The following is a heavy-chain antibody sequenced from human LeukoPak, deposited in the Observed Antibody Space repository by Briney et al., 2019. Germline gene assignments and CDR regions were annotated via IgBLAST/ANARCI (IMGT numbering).Heavy chain of an antibody. CDR2: IIPIFGTA. CDR3: ARLSSRDGYNYPIDY. D-gene: IGHD5-24*01. Sequence: SVKVSCKASGGTFSSYAISWVRQAPGQGLEWMGGIIPIFGTANYAQKFQGRVTITADESTSTAYMELSSLRSEDTAVYYCARLSSRDGYNYPIDYWGQGTLVTVSS. J-gene: IGHJ4*02. V-gene: IGHV1-69*13. CDR1: GGTFSSYA.